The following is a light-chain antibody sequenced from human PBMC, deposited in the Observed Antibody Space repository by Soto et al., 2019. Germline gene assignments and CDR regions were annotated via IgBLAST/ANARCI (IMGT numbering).Light chain of an antibody. V-gene: IGKV3-15*01. CDR1: QTISYN. CDR3: QQFDNWPYT. Sequence: EIVMTQSPATLSVSPGERATLSCRASQTISYNLAWYQQKPGQAPRLLIHGASTRATGVPARFSGRGFGTEFTLTISSLQSEDFAVYSCQQFDNWPYTFGRGTKLEIK. CDR2: GAS. J-gene: IGKJ2*01.